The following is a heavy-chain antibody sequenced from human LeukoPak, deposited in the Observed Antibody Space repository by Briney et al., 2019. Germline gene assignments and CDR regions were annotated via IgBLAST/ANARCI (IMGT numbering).Heavy chain of an antibody. Sequence: GGSLRLSCAASRFTFSSYSMNWVRQAPGKGLEWVSVIYSGGSTYYADSVKGRFVLSRDNSKNTLCLQMNSLRAEDTAVYYCATHSGGYWGQGTLVTVSS. CDR1: RFTFSSYS. D-gene: IGHD3-16*01. CDR2: IYSGGST. CDR3: ATHSGGY. V-gene: IGHV3-66*01. J-gene: IGHJ4*02.